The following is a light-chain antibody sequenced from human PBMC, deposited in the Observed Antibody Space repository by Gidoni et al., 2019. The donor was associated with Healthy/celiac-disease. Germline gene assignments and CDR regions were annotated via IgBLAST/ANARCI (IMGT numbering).Light chain of an antibody. CDR1: QSVSSSY. V-gene: IGKV3-20*01. CDR3: QQYGSRLCS. J-gene: IGKJ2*04. CDR2: GAS. Sequence: EIVLTQSPGTLSLSPGERATLSCRASQSVSSSYLAWYQQKPGQAPRLLIYGASSRATGIPDRFSGSGSGTDFTLTISRLEPEDFAVYYCQQYGSRLCSFXXXTKLEIK.